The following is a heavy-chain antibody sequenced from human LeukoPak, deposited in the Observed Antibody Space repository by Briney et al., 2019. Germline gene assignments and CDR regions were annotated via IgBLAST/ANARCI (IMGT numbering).Heavy chain of an antibody. D-gene: IGHD3-3*01. CDR2: ISYDGSNK. J-gene: IGHJ4*02. V-gene: IGHV3-30*03. Sequence: GGSLRLSCAVSGFTFSSYGMHWVRQAPGKGLEWVAVISYDGSNKYYADSVKGRFTISRDNSKNTLYLQMNSLRAEDTAVYYCAIDNLGFLEWFFDYWGQGTLVTVSS. CDR3: AIDNLGFLEWFFDY. CDR1: GFTFSSYG.